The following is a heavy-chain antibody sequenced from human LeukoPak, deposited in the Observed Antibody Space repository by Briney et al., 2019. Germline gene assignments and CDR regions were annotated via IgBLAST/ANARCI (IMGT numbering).Heavy chain of an antibody. CDR1: GFTFSSYA. CDR3: ARNWFDP. V-gene: IGHV3-53*05. CDR2: IYSGGST. J-gene: IGHJ5*02. Sequence: PSGGSPRLSCAASGFTFSSYAMSWVRQAPGKGLEWVSVIYSGGSTYYADSVKGRFTISRDKSKNTVYLQMNSLRFEDTAMYYCARNWFDPWGQGTLVTVSS.